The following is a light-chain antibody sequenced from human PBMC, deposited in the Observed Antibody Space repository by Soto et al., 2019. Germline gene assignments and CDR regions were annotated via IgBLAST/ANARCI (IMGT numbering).Light chain of an antibody. CDR2: DAS. V-gene: IGKV1-5*01. J-gene: IGKJ1*01. CDR1: QSISSW. Sequence: DIQMTQSPSTLSASVGDRVTITCRASQSISSWLAWYQQKPGNAPKLLIYDASSLESGVPSRFSGSGSGTEFTLTISSLQPDDFATYYCQHYNSYRTFGQGTKVDIK. CDR3: QHYNSYRT.